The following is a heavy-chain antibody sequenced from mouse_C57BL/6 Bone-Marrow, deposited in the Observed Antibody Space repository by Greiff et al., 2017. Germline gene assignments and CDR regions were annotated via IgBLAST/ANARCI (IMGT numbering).Heavy chain of an antibody. CDR1: GYTFTGYW. J-gene: IGHJ2*01. Sequence: QVQLQQSGAELMKPGASVKLSCKATGYTFTGYWIEWVKQRPGHGLEWIGEILPGSGSTNSNEKFKGKATFTADTSSNTAYMQLSSLTTEDSAIYYCARGGYDEYFDYWGQGTTLTVSS. V-gene: IGHV1-9*01. CDR3: ARGGYDEYFDY. CDR2: ILPGSGST. D-gene: IGHD2-3*01.